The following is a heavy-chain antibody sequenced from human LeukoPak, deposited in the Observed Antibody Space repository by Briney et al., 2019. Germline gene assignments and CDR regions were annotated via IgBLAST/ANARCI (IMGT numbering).Heavy chain of an antibody. J-gene: IGHJ4*02. CDR1: GYTFTSYD. CDR3: ATSPVDTAMATDY. Sequence: ASVKVSCKASGYTFTSYDFNWVRQATGQRPEWMGWMSPNSGDTGYAQKFQDRVTMTRNTSISTAYMELSSLRSDDTAVYYCATSPVDTAMATDYWGQGTLVTVSS. V-gene: IGHV1-8*01. D-gene: IGHD5-18*01. CDR2: MSPNSGDT.